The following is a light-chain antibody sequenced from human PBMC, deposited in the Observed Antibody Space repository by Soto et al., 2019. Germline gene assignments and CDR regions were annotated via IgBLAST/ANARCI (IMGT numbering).Light chain of an antibody. J-gene: IGLJ3*02. CDR1: SSDVGAYKY. Sequence: QSALTQPPSASGSPGQSVTISCTGTSSDVGAYKYVSWYQQYPGKAPKLMIYEVNNQPSGVPDRFSGSKSGNTASLTVSGLQAEDEADYYCTSYTGSNIWVFGGGTKVTVL. CDR2: EVN. CDR3: TSYTGSNIWV. V-gene: IGLV2-8*01.